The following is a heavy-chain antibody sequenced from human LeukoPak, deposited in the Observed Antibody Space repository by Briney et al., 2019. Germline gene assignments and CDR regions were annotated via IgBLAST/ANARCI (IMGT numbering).Heavy chain of an antibody. V-gene: IGHV3-74*01. Sequence: PGGPLRLSCAASGFTFSSYWMHWVRQAPGKGLVWVSRINSGGSSTSYADSVKGRFTISRDNAKNTLYLQMNSLRAEDTAVYYCARDTGYCTNGVCSFDPWGQGTLVTVSS. CDR3: ARDTGYCTNGVCSFDP. CDR2: INSGGSST. CDR1: GFTFSSYW. J-gene: IGHJ5*02. D-gene: IGHD2-8*01.